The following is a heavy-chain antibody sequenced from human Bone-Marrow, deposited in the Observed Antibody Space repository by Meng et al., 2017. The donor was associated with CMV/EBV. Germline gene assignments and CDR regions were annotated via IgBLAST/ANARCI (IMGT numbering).Heavy chain of an antibody. CDR3: ARVKGRLRYFDWLWRGEAY. D-gene: IGHD3-9*01. CDR2: IIPILGIA. CDR1: GGTFSSYT. J-gene: IGHJ4*02. V-gene: IGHV1-69*02. Sequence: SVKVSCKASGGTFSSYTISWVRQAPGQGLEWMGRIIPILGIANYAQKFQGRVTITADKSTSTAYMELSSLRSEDTAVYYCARVKGRLRYFDWLWRGEAYWGQGPLVPVYS.